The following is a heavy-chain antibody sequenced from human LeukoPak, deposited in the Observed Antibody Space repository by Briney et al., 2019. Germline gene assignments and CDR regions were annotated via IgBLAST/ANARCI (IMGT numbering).Heavy chain of an antibody. CDR3: TRPHSRGREILN. Sequence: GGSLRLSCAASGFGVTNNYMSWVRQAPGKGLEFVSLIYSVASTYYADSVKGRFTISRGDSKNTVFLQMNCLGPEDTAIYFCTRPHSRGREILNWGQGALVTVSS. CDR2: IYSVAST. D-gene: IGHD3-10*01. CDR1: GFGVTNNY. V-gene: IGHV3-53*01. J-gene: IGHJ1*01.